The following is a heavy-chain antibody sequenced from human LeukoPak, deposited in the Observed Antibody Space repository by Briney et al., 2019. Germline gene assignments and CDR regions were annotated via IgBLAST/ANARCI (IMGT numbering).Heavy chain of an antibody. V-gene: IGHV3-23*01. CDR1: GFTFSSYG. Sequence: GGSPRLSCAASGFTFSSYGMSWVRQAPGKGLEWVSAISGSGGSTYYADSVKGRFTISRDNSKNTLYLQMNSLRAEDTAVYYCAKARVRVRLANRYYFDYWGQGTLVTVSS. D-gene: IGHD1-14*01. J-gene: IGHJ4*02. CDR3: AKARVRVRLANRYYFDY. CDR2: ISGSGGST.